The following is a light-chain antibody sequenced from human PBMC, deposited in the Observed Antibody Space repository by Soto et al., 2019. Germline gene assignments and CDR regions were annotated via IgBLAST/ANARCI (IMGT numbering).Light chain of an antibody. J-gene: IGKJ1*01. V-gene: IGKV3-20*01. Sequence: EIVLTQSPGTLSLSPGERATLSCRASQSVSSIYLAWYQQKPGQAPRLLIYGASSRANGIPDRFSGSGSGTDFTLTISRLEPADFGVYYCQQYTYSPEWTFGQGTKVEIK. CDR3: QQYTYSPEWT. CDR1: QSVSSIY. CDR2: GAS.